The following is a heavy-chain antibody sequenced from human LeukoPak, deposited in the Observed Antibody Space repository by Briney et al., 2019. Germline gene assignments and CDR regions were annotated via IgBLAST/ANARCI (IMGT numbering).Heavy chain of an antibody. CDR1: GGSISSGGYY. V-gene: IGHV4-30-2*01. D-gene: IGHD3-10*01. J-gene: IGHJ6*02. Sequence: PSQTLSLTCTVSGGSISSGGYYWSWIRQPPGKGLEWIGYIYHSGSTYYNPSLKSRVTISVDRSKNQFSLQLNSVTPEDTAVYYCARITMVRGVTYRYYGMDVWGQGTTVAVS. CDR3: ARITMVRGVTYRYYGMDV. CDR2: IYHSGST.